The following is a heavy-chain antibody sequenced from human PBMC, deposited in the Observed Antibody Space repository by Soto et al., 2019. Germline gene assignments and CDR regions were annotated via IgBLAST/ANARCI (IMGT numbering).Heavy chain of an antibody. CDR2: IWYDGSNK. V-gene: IGHV3-33*01. Sequence: QVQLVESGGGVVQPGRSLRLSCAASGFTFSSYGMHWVRQAPGKGLEWVAVIWYDGSNKYYADSVKGRFTISRDNSKNTLYLQMNSLRAEDTAVYYCARDRSTVTPIYYYYYGMDVWGQGTTVTVSS. CDR3: ARDRSTVTPIYYYYYGMDV. CDR1: GFTFSSYG. J-gene: IGHJ6*02. D-gene: IGHD2-15*01.